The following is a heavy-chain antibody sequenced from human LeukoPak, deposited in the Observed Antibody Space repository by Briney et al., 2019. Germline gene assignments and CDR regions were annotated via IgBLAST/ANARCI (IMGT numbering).Heavy chain of an antibody. CDR3: ARSNSSSTSPDAFDI. CDR2: IYYSGST. V-gene: IGHV4-31*03. D-gene: IGHD6-13*01. CDR1: GGSISSGGYY. J-gene: IGHJ3*02. Sequence: SQTLSLTCTVSGGSISSGGYYWSWIRQHPGKGLEWIGYIYYSGSTYYNPSLKSRVTISVDTSKNQFSLKLSSVTAADTAVYYCARSNSSSTSPDAFDIWGQGTMVTVSS.